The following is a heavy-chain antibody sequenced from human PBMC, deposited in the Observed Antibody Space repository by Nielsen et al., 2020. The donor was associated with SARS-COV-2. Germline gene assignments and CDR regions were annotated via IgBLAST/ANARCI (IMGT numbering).Heavy chain of an antibody. V-gene: IGHV3-30*02. CDR3: ALSRDGYNFSFDY. CDR2: IRYDGSNK. D-gene: IGHD5-24*01. J-gene: IGHJ4*02. Sequence: VREAPGKGLEWVAFIRYDGSNKYYADSVKGRFTISRDNSKNTLYLQMNSLRAEDTAVYYCALSRDGYNFSFDYWGQGTLVTVSS.